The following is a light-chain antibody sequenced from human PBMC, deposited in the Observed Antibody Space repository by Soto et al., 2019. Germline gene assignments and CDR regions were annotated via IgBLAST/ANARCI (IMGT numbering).Light chain of an antibody. Sequence: QSALTQPTSASGSPGQSVTISCTGTSSDIGTYVFVSWYQQHPGKAPKLMIYEVSKRPSGVPDRFSASKSGNTASLTVSGLQVEDEADYYCSLFAGGNNVIFGGGTKVTVL. CDR1: SSDIGTYVF. CDR2: EVS. V-gene: IGLV2-8*01. CDR3: SLFAGGNNVI. J-gene: IGLJ2*01.